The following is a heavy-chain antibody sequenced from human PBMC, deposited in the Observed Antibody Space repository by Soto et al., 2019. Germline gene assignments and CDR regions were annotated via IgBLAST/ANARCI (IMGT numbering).Heavy chain of an antibody. J-gene: IGHJ3*01. D-gene: IGHD5-12*01. CDR2: ISSSSSTI. CDR3: AREESGYDYHTVFDF. V-gene: IGHV3-48*02. CDR1: FTTRDYS. Sequence: FTTRDYSRRRIQKPQGKGLEWVLYISSSSSTIYYADSVKGRFTISRDNGKSSLYLQMNSLRDDDTAVYYCAREESGYDYHTVFDFWGNGTMDT.